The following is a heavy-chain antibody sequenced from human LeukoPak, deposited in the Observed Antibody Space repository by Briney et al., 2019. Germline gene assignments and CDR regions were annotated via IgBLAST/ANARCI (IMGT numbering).Heavy chain of an antibody. CDR3: ARIRYCSSTSCYGFDP. V-gene: IGHV4-30-2*01. J-gene: IGHJ5*02. D-gene: IGHD2-2*01. CDR1: GGSISSGGYS. CDR2: IYHSGST. Sequence: SQTLSLTCAVSGGSISSGGYSWSWIRQPPGKGLEWIGYIYHSGSTYYNPSLKSRVTISVDRSKNQFSLKLSSVTAADTAVYYCARIRYCSSTSCYGFDPWGQGTLVTVSS.